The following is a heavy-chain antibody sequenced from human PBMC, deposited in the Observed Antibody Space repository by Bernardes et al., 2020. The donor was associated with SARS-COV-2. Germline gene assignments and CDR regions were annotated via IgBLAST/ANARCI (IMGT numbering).Heavy chain of an antibody. Sequence: SMKGRFTISRDDAKNTLYLQLNSLRAEDTAVYYCTRDHISGWGIGASWGQGTLVTVSS. D-gene: IGHD6-19*01. V-gene: IGHV3-21*06. J-gene: IGHJ5*02. CDR3: TRDHISGWGIGAS.